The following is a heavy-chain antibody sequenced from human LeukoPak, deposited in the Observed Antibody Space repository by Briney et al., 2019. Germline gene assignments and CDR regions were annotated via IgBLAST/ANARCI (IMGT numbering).Heavy chain of an antibody. CDR2: IYPGDSDI. Sequence: GASLKISCKGSGYIFTSYWIGWVRQMPGKGLEWMGIIYPGDSDIRYSPSFQGQVTISADKSTSTAYLQWSSLKASDTAIYYCARVFCSSTSCYADFDYWGQGTLVTVSS. D-gene: IGHD2-2*01. CDR3: ARVFCSSTSCYADFDY. CDR1: GYIFTSYW. V-gene: IGHV5-51*01. J-gene: IGHJ4*02.